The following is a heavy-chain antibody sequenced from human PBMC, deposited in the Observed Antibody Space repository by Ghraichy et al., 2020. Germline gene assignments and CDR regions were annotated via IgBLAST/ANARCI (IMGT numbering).Heavy chain of an antibody. V-gene: IGHV3-48*02. CDR2: ISSSSSTI. CDR1: GFTFSSYS. J-gene: IGHJ3*02. CDR3: ASLTGSRVDDAFDI. Sequence: LSLTCAASGFTFSSYSMNWVRQAPGKGLEWVSYISSSSSTIYYADSVKGRFTISRDNAKNSLYLQMNSLRDEDTAVYYCASLTGSRVDDAFDIWGQGTMVTVSS. D-gene: IGHD1-14*01.